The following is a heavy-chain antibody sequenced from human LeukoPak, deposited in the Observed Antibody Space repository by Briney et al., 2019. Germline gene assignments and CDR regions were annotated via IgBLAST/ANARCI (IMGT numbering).Heavy chain of an antibody. J-gene: IGHJ4*02. Sequence: GGSLRLSCAASGFTFSSYAMSWVRQAPGKGLEWVSAISGSGGSTYYADSVKGRFTISRDNSKNTLYLQMNSLRLEDAAVYFCARAPVTSCRGAYCYPFDYWGQGTQVTVSS. D-gene: IGHD2-21*01. V-gene: IGHV3-23*01. CDR2: ISGSGGST. CDR3: ARAPVTSCRGAYCYPFDY. CDR1: GFTFSSYA.